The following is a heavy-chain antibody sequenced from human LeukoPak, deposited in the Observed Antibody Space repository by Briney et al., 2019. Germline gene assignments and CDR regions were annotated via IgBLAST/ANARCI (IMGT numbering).Heavy chain of an antibody. V-gene: IGHV3-23*01. J-gene: IGHJ6*03. CDR3: AKVWFGDWYYYYYMDV. Sequence: PGGSLRLSCAASGFTFSSYAMSWVRQAPGKGLERVSAISGSGGSTYYADSVKGRFTISRDNSKNTLYLQMNSLRAEDTAVYYCAKVWFGDWYYYYYMDVWGKGTTVTVSS. D-gene: IGHD3-10*01. CDR2: ISGSGGST. CDR1: GFTFSSYA.